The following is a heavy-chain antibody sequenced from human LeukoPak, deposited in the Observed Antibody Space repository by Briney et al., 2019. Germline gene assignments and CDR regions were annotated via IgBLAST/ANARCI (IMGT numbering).Heavy chain of an antibody. J-gene: IGHJ3*02. CDR2: ISGSGDST. D-gene: IGHD3-22*01. CDR3: AKDRGYYDSVGYGFDI. V-gene: IGHV3-23*01. CDR1: GFTFGDYA. Sequence: GRSLRLSCTTSGFTFGDYAMSWVRQAPGKGLEWVSAISGSGDSTYYERTYYAVSVKGRFTISRDNSKNMLYLQMNSLRAEDTAVYYCAKDRGYYDSVGYGFDIWGQGTMVTVSS.